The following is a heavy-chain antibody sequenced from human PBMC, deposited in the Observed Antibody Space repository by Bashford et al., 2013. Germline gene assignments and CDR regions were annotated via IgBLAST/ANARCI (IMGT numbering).Heavy chain of an antibody. CDR3: AKGTSVTTTRLDY. Sequence: VRQAPGKGLEWVSSITGSSSHTNYADSVKGRFTISRDNSKNTLYLQVNSLRAEDTALYYCAKGTSVTTTRLDYWGQGTLVTVSS. D-gene: IGHD4-17*01. J-gene: IGHJ4*02. CDR2: ITGSSSHT. V-gene: IGHV3-23*01.